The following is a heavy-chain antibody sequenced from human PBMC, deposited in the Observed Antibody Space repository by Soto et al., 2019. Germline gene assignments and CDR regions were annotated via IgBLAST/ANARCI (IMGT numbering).Heavy chain of an antibody. CDR2: IIPIFGTA. D-gene: IGHD2-2*01. V-gene: IGHV1-69*06. CDR3: ASLSGYCSSTSCYFDY. J-gene: IGHJ4*02. CDR1: GGTFSSYA. Sequence: SVEVSCKXSGGTFSSYAISWVRQAPGQGLEWMGGIIPIFGTANYAQKFQGRVTITADKSTSTAYMELSSLRSEDTAVYYCASLSGYCSSTSCYFDYWGQGTLVTVSS.